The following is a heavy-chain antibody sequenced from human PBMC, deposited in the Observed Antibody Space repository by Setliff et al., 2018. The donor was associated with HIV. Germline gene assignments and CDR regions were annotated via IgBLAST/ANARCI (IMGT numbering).Heavy chain of an antibody. Sequence: PGESLKISCKGSGYNFNNYWIAWVRHMPGKGPEWMGAIYAGSFDTYYSPHFQGQVTVSADRSTATASLQWNNLKASDTAIYYCARAPRSPLRWRDNLLSSSSFFMDVWGKGTTVTVSS. CDR2: IYAGSFDT. CDR3: ARAPRSPLRWRDNLLSSSSFFMDV. D-gene: IGHD2-21*01. CDR1: GYNFNNYW. J-gene: IGHJ6*03. V-gene: IGHV5-51*01.